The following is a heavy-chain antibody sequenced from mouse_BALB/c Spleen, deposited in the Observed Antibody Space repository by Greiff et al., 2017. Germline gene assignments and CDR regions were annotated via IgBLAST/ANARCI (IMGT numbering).Heavy chain of an antibody. CDR3: NADDDY. V-gene: IGHV14-4*02. CDR2: IDPENGDT. D-gene: IGHD2-12*01. J-gene: IGHJ2*01. Sequence: VQLQQSGAELVRSGASVKLSCTASGFNIKDYYMHWVKQRPEQGLEWIGWIDPENGDTEYAPKFQGKATMTADTYSNTAYLQLSSLTSEDTAVYYCNADDDYWGQGTTLTVSS. CDR1: GFNIKDYY.